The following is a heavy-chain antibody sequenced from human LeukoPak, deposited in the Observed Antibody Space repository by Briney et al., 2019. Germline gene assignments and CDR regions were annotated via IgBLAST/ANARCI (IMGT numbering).Heavy chain of an antibody. V-gene: IGHV4-59*01. CDR2: IYYSGST. CDR3: ARDYSSGWYWFDP. CDR1: GGSISSYY. J-gene: IGHJ5*02. D-gene: IGHD6-19*01. Sequence: SETLSLTXTVSGGSISSYYWSWIRQPPGKGLEWIGYIYYSGSTNYNPSLKCRVTISVDTSKNQFSLRLSSVTAADTAVYYCARDYSSGWYWFDPWGQGTLVTVSS.